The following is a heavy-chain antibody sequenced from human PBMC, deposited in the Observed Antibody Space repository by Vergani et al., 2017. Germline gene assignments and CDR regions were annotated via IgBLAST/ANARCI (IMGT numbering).Heavy chain of an antibody. CDR2: IRYDGSNP. Sequence: VQLLESGGGLVQPGGSLRLSCIGSGYTFGHFDMHWVRQAPGKGLAWVAFIRYDGSNPQYIDSVKGRFTISRDNSKNTLFLQMHSLRVEDTALYYCAKFPLNITTPDRGDFWGQGSLVTVSS. V-gene: IGHV3-30*02. D-gene: IGHD1-1*01. CDR1: GYTFGHFD. CDR3: AKFPLNITTPDRGDF. J-gene: IGHJ4*02.